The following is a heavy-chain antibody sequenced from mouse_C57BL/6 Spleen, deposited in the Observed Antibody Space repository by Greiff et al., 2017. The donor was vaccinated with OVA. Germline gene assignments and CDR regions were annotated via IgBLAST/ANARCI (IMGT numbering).Heavy chain of an antibody. CDR3: AAFYGSSDAMDY. CDR1: GYSFTDYN. CDR2: INPNYGTT. D-gene: IGHD1-1*01. Sequence: VQLQQSGPELVKPGASVKISCKASGYSFTDYNLNWVKQSNGKSLEWIGVINPNYGTTSYNQKFKGKATLTVDQSSSTAYMQLNILTAEDSAVYYCAAFYGSSDAMDYWGQGTSVTVSS. J-gene: IGHJ4*01. V-gene: IGHV1-39*01.